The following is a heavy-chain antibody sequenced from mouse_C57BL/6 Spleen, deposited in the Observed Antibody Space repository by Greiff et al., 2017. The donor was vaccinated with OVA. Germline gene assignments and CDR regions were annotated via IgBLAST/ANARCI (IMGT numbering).Heavy chain of an antibody. CDR2: IDPSDSYT. D-gene: IGHD4-1*01. V-gene: IGHV1-69*01. CDR1: GYTFTSYW. CDR3: ARKMGRRDFDV. Sequence: VQLQQPGAELVMPGASVKLSCKASGYTFTSYWMHWVKQRPGQGLEWIGEIDPSDSYTNYNQKFKGKSTLTVDKSSSTAYMQRSSLTSEDSAVYYCARKMGRRDFDVWGTGTMVTVSS. J-gene: IGHJ1*03.